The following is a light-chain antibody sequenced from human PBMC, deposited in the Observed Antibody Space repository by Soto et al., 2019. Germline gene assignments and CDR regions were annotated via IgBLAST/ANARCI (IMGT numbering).Light chain of an antibody. V-gene: IGKV1-17*01. J-gene: IGKJ1*01. CDR3: LQHNHFPWT. Sequence: QTTQSPSSLSASVGDSVTITCRASQGIRKDLGWYQQKPGKAPQRLIYGASFLHTGVPSRFSGSGSGTEFTLTISSLQPEDFATYFCLQHNHFPWTFGQGTKVDIK. CDR2: GAS. CDR1: QGIRKD.